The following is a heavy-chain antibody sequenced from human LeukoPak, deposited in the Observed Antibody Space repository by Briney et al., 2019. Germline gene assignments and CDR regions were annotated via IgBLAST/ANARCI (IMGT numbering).Heavy chain of an antibody. J-gene: IGHJ4*02. V-gene: IGHV4-39*07. Sequence: PSETLSLTCTVSGGSISGSSYYWGWIRQPPGKGLEWIGSIYYSGSTYYNPSLKSRVTISVDTSKNQFSLKLSSVTAADTAVYYCASITLAAAGTFDYWGQGTLVTVSS. CDR1: GGSISGSSYY. CDR3: ASITLAAAGTFDY. D-gene: IGHD6-13*01. CDR2: IYYSGST.